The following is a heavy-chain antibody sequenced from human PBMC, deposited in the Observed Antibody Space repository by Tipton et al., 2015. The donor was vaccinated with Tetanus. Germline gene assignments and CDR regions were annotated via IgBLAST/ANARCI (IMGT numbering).Heavy chain of an antibody. J-gene: IGHJ4*02. CDR1: GGTFTNYA. D-gene: IGHD2-2*01. V-gene: IGHV1-69*01. CDR3: AVTVIVPAAV. CDR2: ITPIFGTT. Sequence: QLVQSGAEMKKPGSSVKVSCKASGGTFTNYALSWVRQAPGQGLEWVGGITPIFGTTNYAPKFQGRVTITADESTNTAYMELSSLRSEDTAVYYCAVTVIVPAAVWGQGTLVTVSS.